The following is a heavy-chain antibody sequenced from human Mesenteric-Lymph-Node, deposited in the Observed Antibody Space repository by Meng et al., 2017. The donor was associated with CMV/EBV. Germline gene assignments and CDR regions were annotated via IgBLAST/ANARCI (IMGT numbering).Heavy chain of an antibody. CDR1: GYSISSGYY. V-gene: IGHV4-38-2*02. J-gene: IGHJ4*02. D-gene: IGHD5-18*01. Sequence: SETLSLTCTVSGYSISSGYYWGWSRQPPGKGLEWSGSIYYSGSTDYNPSLKSRVTISVDTSKNQFSLKLSSVTAADTAVYYCARLEVGYSYGCFDYWGQGTLVTVSS. CDR2: IYYSGST. CDR3: ARLEVGYSYGCFDY.